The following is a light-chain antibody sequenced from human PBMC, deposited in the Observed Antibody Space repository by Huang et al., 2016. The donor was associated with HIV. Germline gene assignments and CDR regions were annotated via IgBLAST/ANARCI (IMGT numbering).Light chain of an antibody. CDR3: HQDYSIFQT. V-gene: IGKV4-1*01. J-gene: IGKJ1*01. CDR1: QTLSYGSSDKNY. Sequence: DIVMTQSPDSLALSLGDRAAINCTSSQTLSYGSSDKNYLNWYQVKPGRPPKLLISWSSGRESGVPDRFSGSGSGTHFTLTISSLQAEDVAVYYCHQDYSIFQTFGQGTKVEV. CDR2: WSS.